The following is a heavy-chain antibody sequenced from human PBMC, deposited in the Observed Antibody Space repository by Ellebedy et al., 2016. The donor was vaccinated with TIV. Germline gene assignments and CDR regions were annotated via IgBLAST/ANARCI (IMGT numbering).Heavy chain of an antibody. J-gene: IGHJ6*02. CDR2: MNPNSGNT. Sequence: ASVKVSCXASGYTFTSYDINWVRQATGQGLEWMGWMNPNSGNTGYAQKFQGRVTMTRNTSISTAYMELSSLRSEDTAVYYCARGFPGYYDSSGYYNYYYGMDVWGQGTTVTVSS. D-gene: IGHD3-22*01. CDR3: ARGFPGYYDSSGYYNYYYGMDV. CDR1: GYTFTSYD. V-gene: IGHV1-8*01.